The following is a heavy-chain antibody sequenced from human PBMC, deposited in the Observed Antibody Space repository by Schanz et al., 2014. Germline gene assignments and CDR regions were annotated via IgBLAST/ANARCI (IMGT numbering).Heavy chain of an antibody. J-gene: IGHJ5*02. Sequence: QVHLVQSGAEVHKPGASVKVSCKASGYTFVSYSMHWVRQAPGQGLEWMGWISPYNANTNYAQKVQGRVAMTTDTSSSTAYMELRSLRSDDTAVYYCARSWGRNWFDTWGQGTLVTVSS. D-gene: IGHD3-16*01. V-gene: IGHV1-18*04. CDR2: ISPYNANT. CDR1: GYTFVSYS. CDR3: ARSWGRNWFDT.